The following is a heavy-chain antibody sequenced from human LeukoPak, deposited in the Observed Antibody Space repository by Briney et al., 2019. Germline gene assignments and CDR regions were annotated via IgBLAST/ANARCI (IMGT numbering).Heavy chain of an antibody. CDR1: GFTFGDYA. CDR3: YRYCSSTSCYRDFGY. V-gene: IGHV3-49*04. CDR2: IRSKAYGGTT. J-gene: IGHJ4*02. Sequence: GSLRLSCPASGFTFGDYAMSWVRQAPGKGLEWVGFIRSKAYGGTTEYPASVKCRFTISRDDSKGIAYLQMNSLKTEDTAVYYCYRYCSSTSCYRDFGYWGQGTLVTVSS. D-gene: IGHD2-2*02.